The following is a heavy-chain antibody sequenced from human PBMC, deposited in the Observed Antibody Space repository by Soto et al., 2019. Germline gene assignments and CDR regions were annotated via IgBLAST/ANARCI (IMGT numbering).Heavy chain of an antibody. V-gene: IGHV1-46*01. J-gene: IGHJ4*02. Sequence: QVQLVQSGAEVKKPGASVKLSCRTSGYTFTHYYIHWVRQAPGQGLEWLAIINPASGSTNYAQDFQGRVTLTMDXSXTTXYMELSGLRAEDTATFYCARDLAAGDHWGQGTLVTVSS. CDR3: ARDLAAGDH. CDR2: INPASGST. CDR1: GYTFTHYY. D-gene: IGHD6-13*01.